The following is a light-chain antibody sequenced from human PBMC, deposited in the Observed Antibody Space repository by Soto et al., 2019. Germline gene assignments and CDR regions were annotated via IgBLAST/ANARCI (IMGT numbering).Light chain of an antibody. J-gene: IGKJ1*01. V-gene: IGKV1-39*01. CDR2: AAS. Sequence: DVQMAQSPSSLSASVGDRVTITCRASQYITTYLNWYQQKPGKAPKLLIYAASILQSGVPSRFSGRGSGTDFTLTISGLEAEDFATYYCQHSYSNVWTFXQGTKVDIK. CDR3: QHSYSNVWT. CDR1: QYITTY.